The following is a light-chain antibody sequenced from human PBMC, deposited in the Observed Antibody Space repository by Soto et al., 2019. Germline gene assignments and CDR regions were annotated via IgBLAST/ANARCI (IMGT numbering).Light chain of an antibody. V-gene: IGLV6-57*01. CDR3: QSYDATNQV. Sequence: NFMLTQPHSVSESPGKTVIISCTRSSGSIASNYVQWYQQRPGSSPTTVIYEHNQRPSGVPDRFSGSIDSSSNSASLTISGLETEDEAAYYCQSYDATNQVFGGATKLTGL. CDR1: SGSIASNY. J-gene: IGLJ3*02. CDR2: EHN.